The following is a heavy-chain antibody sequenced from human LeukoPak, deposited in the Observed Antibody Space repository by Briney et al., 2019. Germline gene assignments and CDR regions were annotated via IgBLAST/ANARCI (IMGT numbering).Heavy chain of an antibody. Sequence: SVKVSCKASGGTFSSYAISWVRQAPGQGLEWMGGIIPIFGTANYAQKFQGRVTITADESTSTAYMELSSLRSEDTAVYYCARDYVSAAADNWFDPWGQGTLVTVSS. J-gene: IGHJ5*02. CDR1: GGTFSSYA. CDR3: ARDYVSAAADNWFDP. D-gene: IGHD6-13*01. CDR2: IIPIFGTA. V-gene: IGHV1-69*13.